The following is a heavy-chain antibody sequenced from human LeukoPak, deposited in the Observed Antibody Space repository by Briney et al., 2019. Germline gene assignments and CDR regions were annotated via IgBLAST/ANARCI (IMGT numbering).Heavy chain of an antibody. CDR3: AIGAIVGATLFDY. CDR1: GFTFSSYS. Sequence: PGGSLRLSCAASGFTFSSYSMNWVRQAPGKGLEWVSSISSSSSYIYYADSVKGRFTISRDNAKNSLYLQMNSLRSEVTAVYYCAIGAIVGATLFDYWGQGTLVTVSS. V-gene: IGHV3-21*01. J-gene: IGHJ4*02. CDR2: ISSSSSYI. D-gene: IGHD1-26*01.